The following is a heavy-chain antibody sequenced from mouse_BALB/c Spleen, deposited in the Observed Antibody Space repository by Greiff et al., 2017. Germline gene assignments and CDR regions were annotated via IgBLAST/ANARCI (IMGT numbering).Heavy chain of an antibody. Sequence: VKLVESGGGLVKPGGSLKLSCAASGFTFSSYAMSWVRQTPEKRLEWVASISSGGSTYYPDSVKGRFTISRDNARNILYLQMSSLRSEDTAMYYWARDYYGSSLRDYWGQGTTLTVSS. CDR3: ARDYYGSSLRDY. CDR2: ISSGGST. CDR1: GFTFSSYA. V-gene: IGHV5-6-5*01. J-gene: IGHJ2*01. D-gene: IGHD1-1*01.